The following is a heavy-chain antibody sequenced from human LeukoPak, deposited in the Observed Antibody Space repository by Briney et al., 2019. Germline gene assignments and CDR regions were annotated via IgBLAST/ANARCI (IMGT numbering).Heavy chain of an antibody. J-gene: IGHJ4*02. D-gene: IGHD2-2*01. CDR2: INHSGST. CDR1: GGSFSGYY. Sequence: SETLSLTCAVYGGSFSGYYWSWIRQTPGKGLEWIGAINHSGSTNYNPSLKSRVTISVDTSKNQFSLKLSSVTAADTAVYYCARGALSFDFDYWGQGTLVTVSS. CDR3: ARGALSFDFDY. V-gene: IGHV4-34*01.